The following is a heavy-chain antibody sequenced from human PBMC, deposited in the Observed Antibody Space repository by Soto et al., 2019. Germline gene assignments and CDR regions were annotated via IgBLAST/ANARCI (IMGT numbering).Heavy chain of an antibody. CDR1: GGSMSDYF. D-gene: IGHD3-10*01. CDR2: IYYLGST. Sequence: PSETLSLTCSVSGGSMSDYFWSWIRQSPGKGLEWIGYIYYLGSTDYNPSLKSRVTISVDTSKRQFSLRLTSVTAADTAVYYCARDWYDGSGSPYPAYWGPGTQVTV. V-gene: IGHV4-59*01. CDR3: ARDWYDGSGSPYPAY. J-gene: IGHJ4*02.